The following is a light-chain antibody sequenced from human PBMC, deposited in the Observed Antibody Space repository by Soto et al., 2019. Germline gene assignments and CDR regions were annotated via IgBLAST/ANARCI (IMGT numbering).Light chain of an antibody. CDR2: EGS. CDR3: CSYAGSSLYV. J-gene: IGLJ1*01. V-gene: IGLV2-23*01. Sequence: QSVLTQPVSVSGSPGQSITISCTGTSSDVGSYNLVSWYQQHPGKAPKLMIYEGSKRPSGVSNRFSGSKSGNTASLTISGLQAEDEADYYCCSYAGSSLYVFGTGTKVTVL. CDR1: SSDVGSYNL.